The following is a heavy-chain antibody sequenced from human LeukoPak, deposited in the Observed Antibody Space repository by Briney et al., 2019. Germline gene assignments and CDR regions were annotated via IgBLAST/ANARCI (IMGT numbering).Heavy chain of an antibody. CDR1: GFTFDDYA. V-gene: IGHV3-9*01. D-gene: IGHD5-18*01. Sequence: GGSLRLSCAASGFTFDDYAMHWVRHAPGKGLEWVSGISWNSGSIGYADSVKGRFTISRDNAKNSLYLQMNSLRAEDTALYYCASRTYSYGPFDYWGQGTLVTVSS. J-gene: IGHJ4*02. CDR3: ASRTYSYGPFDY. CDR2: ISWNSGSI.